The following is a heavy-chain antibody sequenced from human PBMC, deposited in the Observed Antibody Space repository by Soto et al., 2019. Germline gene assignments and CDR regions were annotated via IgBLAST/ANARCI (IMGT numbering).Heavy chain of an antibody. CDR2: ITGSGDRT. V-gene: IGHV3-23*01. D-gene: IGHD3-10*01. J-gene: IGHJ3*01. Sequence: EVQLLESGGDFIRPGGSLGLSCAASGFIFNDYAMSWVRQAPGKGLEWVSSITGSGDRTKYADSVRGRFTLSRDNSKNTLHLQMNSLRAEDTAMYYCAKDRALLWYEKSSDAFDLWGQGTMVTVSS. CDR1: GFIFNDYA. CDR3: AKDRALLWYEKSSDAFDL.